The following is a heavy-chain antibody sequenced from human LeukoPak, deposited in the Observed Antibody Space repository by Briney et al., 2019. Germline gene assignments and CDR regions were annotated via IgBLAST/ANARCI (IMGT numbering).Heavy chain of an antibody. CDR1: GFTFGDYA. CDR2: IKSKTDGGTT. Sequence: GGSLRLSCTASGFTFGDYAMSWVRQAPGKGLEWVGRIKSKTDGGTTDYAAPVKGRFTISRDDSKNTLYLQMNSLKTEDTAVYYCTTDWYSSGWSGYYFDYWGQGTLVTVSS. CDR3: TTDWYSSGWSGYYFDY. D-gene: IGHD6-19*01. J-gene: IGHJ4*02. V-gene: IGHV3-15*01.